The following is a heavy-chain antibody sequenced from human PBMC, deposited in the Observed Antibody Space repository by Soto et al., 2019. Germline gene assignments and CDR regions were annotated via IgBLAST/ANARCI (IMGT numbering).Heavy chain of an antibody. CDR1: GGSISSSSYY. J-gene: IGHJ4*02. V-gene: IGHV4-39*01. CDR2: IYYSGST. Sequence: LSLTCTVSGGSISSSSYYWGWIRQPPGKGLEWIGSIYYSGSTYYNPSLKSRVTISVDTSKNQFSLKLSSVTAADTAVYYCARLAARNYFDYWGQGTLVTVSS. CDR3: ARLAARNYFDY. D-gene: IGHD6-6*01.